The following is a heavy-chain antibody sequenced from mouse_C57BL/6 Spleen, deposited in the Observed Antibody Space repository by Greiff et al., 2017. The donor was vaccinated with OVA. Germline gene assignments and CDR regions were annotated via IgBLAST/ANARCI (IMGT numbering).Heavy chain of an antibody. CDR3: AGNYVSFDY. CDR2: ISYDGSN. D-gene: IGHD2-1*01. CDR1: GYSITSGYY. Sequence: DVHLVESGPGLVKPSQSLSLTCSVTGYSITSGYYWNWIRQFPGNKLEWMGYISYDGSNNYNPSLKNRISITRETSKNQFFLKLNSVTTEDTATYYCAGNYVSFDYWGQGTTLTVSS. V-gene: IGHV3-6*01. J-gene: IGHJ2*01.